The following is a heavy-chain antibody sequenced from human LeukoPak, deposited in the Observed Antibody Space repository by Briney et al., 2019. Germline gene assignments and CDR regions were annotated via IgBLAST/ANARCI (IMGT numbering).Heavy chain of an antibody. V-gene: IGHV4-39*01. CDR1: GGSIRSSSYY. J-gene: IGHJ4*02. Sequence: PSETLSLTCTVSGGSIRSSSYYWGWIRQPPGKGLEWIGSIYYSGSTYYNPSLKSRVTISVDTSKNQFSLKLSSVTAADTAVYYCATIPCSSTSCYYRYWGQGTLVTVSS. CDR3: ATIPCSSTSCYYRY. CDR2: IYYSGST. D-gene: IGHD2-2*01.